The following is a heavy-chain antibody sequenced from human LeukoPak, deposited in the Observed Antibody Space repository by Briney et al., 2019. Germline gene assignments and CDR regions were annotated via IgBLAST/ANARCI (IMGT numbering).Heavy chain of an antibody. J-gene: IGHJ3*02. D-gene: IGHD6-13*01. CDR3: ATGYSSSWIDAFDI. CDR2: IYWDDDK. V-gene: IGHV2-5*02. CDR1: GFSLSTSGVG. Sequence: SRPTLVKPTQTLTLTCTFSGFSLSTSGVGVGWIRQPPGKALEWLALIYWDDDKRYSPSLKSRLTITKDTSKNQVVLTMTNMDPVDTTTYYCATGYSSSWIDAFDIWGQGTMVTVSS.